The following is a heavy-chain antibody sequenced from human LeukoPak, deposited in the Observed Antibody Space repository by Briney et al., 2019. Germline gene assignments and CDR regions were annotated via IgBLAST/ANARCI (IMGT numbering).Heavy chain of an antibody. Sequence: SETLSLTCTVSGGSISSGSYYWSWIRQPAGKGLEWIGTVYYSGTTHYNPSLASRVTISGDTSKNQFSLKLTSVTAADTAVYYCARLSTDGGTYFHYWGQGILVTVSS. D-gene: IGHD2-2*01. CDR3: ARLSTDGGTYFHY. CDR1: GGSISSGSYY. J-gene: IGHJ4*02. V-gene: IGHV4-39*01. CDR2: VYYSGTT.